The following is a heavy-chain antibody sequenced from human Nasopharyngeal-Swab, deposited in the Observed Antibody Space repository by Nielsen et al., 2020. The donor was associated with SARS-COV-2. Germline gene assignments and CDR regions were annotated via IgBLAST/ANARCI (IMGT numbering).Heavy chain of an antibody. CDR3: ASGGEGSGSYSNDY. CDR1: GFTFSSYG. D-gene: IGHD3-10*01. V-gene: IGHV3-30*03. Sequence: GESLKISCAASGFTFSSYGMHWVRQAPGKGLEWVAVISYDGSNKYYADSVKGRFTISRDNSKNTLYLQMNSLRAEDTAVYYCASGGEGSGSYSNDYWGQGTLVTVSS. CDR2: ISYDGSNK. J-gene: IGHJ4*02.